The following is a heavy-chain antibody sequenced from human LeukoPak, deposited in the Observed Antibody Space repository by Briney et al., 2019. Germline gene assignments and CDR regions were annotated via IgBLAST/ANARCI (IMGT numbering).Heavy chain of an antibody. J-gene: IGHJ4*02. V-gene: IGHV4-59*01. CDR3: ARGLGDSSGYYSSYFDY. D-gene: IGHD3-22*01. CDR2: IYYSGST. Sequence: SETLSLTCTVSGGSISSYYWSWIRQPPGKGLEWIGYIYYSGSTNYNPSLKSRVTISVDTSKNQFSLKLSSVTAADTAVYYCARGLGDSSGYYSSYFDYWGQGTLVTVSS. CDR1: GGSISSYY.